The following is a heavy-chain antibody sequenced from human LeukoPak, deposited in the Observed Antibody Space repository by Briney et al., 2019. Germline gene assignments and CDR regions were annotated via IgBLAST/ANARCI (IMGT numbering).Heavy chain of an antibody. CDR1: GITFSRHT. D-gene: IGHD4-23*01. V-gene: IGHV3-21*01. CDR2: ISSSSNYI. CDR3: ARDRGGRGLDY. Sequence: GSLRLSCAASGITFSRHTIKWVRPGSGKGLEWVSSISSSSNYIYYADSVKGRFTISRDNAKNSLYLQMNSLRAEDTAVYYCARDRGGRGLDYWGQGTLVTVSS. J-gene: IGHJ4*02.